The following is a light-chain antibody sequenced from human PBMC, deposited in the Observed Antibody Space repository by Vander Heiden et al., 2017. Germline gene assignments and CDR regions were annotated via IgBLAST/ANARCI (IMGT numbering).Light chain of an antibody. J-gene: IGLJ2*01. CDR1: KLGDKY. CDR2: QDT. Sequence: SYELTQPPSVSVSPGPTASLTCFGDKLGDKYVCWFQQKPGQSPILVIYQDTKRTSGIPERFSGSNSGNTATLTISGTQAMDEDDYYCQAWDSSTVVFGGGTKLTVL. V-gene: IGLV3-1*01. CDR3: QAWDSSTVV.